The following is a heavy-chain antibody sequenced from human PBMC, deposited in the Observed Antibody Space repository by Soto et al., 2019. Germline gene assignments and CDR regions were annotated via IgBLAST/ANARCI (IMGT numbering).Heavy chain of an antibody. J-gene: IGHJ4*02. Sequence: QVQLVQSGAEVKKPGSSVKVSCKASGGTFSSYAISWVRQAPGQGLEWMGGIIPLFGTANYAQKFQGRVTITADESPSTAYMELSSLRSEDTAVYYCARAARGSGRYGGGYFDYWGQGTLVTVSS. CDR1: GGTFSSYA. CDR2: IIPLFGTA. V-gene: IGHV1-69*01. D-gene: IGHD3-10*01. CDR3: ARAARGSGRYGGGYFDY.